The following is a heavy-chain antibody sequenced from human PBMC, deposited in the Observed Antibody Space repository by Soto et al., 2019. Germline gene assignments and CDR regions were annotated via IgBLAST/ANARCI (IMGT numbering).Heavy chain of an antibody. CDR3: ERGDYGDY. CDR2: ISAYNGNT. CDR1: GYTFTSYG. V-gene: IGHV1-18*03. Sequence: ASVKVSCKASGYTFTSYGISWVRQAPGQGLEWMGWISAYNGNTNYAQKLQGRVTMTTDTSTSTAYRELRSLRSDVMAVYYGERGDYGDYWAQGTLVPVSS. J-gene: IGHJ4*02.